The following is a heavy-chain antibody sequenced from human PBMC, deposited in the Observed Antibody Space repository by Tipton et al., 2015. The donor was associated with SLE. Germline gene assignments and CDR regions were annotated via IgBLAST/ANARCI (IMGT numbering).Heavy chain of an antibody. D-gene: IGHD3-3*01. V-gene: IGHV1-69*01. CDR3: ARGTAYYDFWSGYHDALDV. Sequence: QSGAEVKEPGSSVKVSCKASGGTFSTYAISWVRQAPGQGLEWVGGIIPIFDTPNFAQSVQGRVTITADESTSTAYMVLSRLRSEDTAVYYCARGTAYYDFWSGYHDALDVWGQGTMVPVSS. J-gene: IGHJ3*01. CDR2: IIPIFDTP. CDR1: GGTFSTYA.